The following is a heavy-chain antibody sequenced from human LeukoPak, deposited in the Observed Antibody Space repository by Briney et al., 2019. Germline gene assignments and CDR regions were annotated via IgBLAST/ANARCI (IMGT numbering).Heavy chain of an antibody. CDR2: IIDTGST. V-gene: IGHV4-59*01. CDR3: AETTEGGYPFISFNSSSLNV. D-gene: IGHD1/OR15-1a*01. Sequence: SETLSLTCSVSGDSIRTYYWSWIRQPPGKGLEWIGYIIDTGSTNYKPSLKTRLTMSVDVSKNQISLKLSSVTAADTAVYYCAETTEGGYPFISFNSSSLNVWGKGTTVTISS. J-gene: IGHJ6*04. CDR1: GDSIRTYY.